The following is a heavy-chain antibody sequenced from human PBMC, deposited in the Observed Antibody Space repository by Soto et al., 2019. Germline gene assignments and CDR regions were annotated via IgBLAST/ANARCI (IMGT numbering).Heavy chain of an antibody. CDR2: ISSSSSYI. V-gene: IGHV3-21*01. J-gene: IGHJ3*02. CDR3: ARSRSHPRADAFDI. Sequence: GGSLRLSCAASGFTFSSYSMNWVRQAPGKGLEWVSSISSSSSYIYYADSVKGRFTISRDNAKNSLYLQMNSLRAEDTAVYYCARSRSHPRADAFDIWGQGTMVTVSS. CDR1: GFTFSSYS.